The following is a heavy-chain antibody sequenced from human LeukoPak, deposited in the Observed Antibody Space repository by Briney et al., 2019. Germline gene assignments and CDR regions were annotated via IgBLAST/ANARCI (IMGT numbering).Heavy chain of an antibody. CDR3: ARAYYDFWSGYYAY. Sequence: ASVKVSCKASGGTFSSYAIHWVRQATGQGLEWMGWMNPNSGNTGYAQKFQGRVTMTRNTSISTAYMELSSLRSEDTAVYYCARAYYDFWSGYYAYWGQGTLVTVSS. J-gene: IGHJ4*02. CDR2: MNPNSGNT. D-gene: IGHD3-3*01. CDR1: GGTFSSYA. V-gene: IGHV1-8*02.